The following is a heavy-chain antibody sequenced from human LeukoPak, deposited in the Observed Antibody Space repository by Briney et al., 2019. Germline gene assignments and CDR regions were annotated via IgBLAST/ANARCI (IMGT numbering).Heavy chain of an antibody. J-gene: IGHJ6*03. CDR2: MNPNSGNT. Sequence: ASVKVSCKASGYTFTSYDINWVRQATGQGLEWMGWMNPNSGNTGYAQKFQGRVTMTRNISISTAYMELSSLRSEDTAVYYCARGASSRYDFWSGYRDNYYYYMDVWGKGTTVTVSS. CDR1: GYTFTSYD. CDR3: ARGASSRYDFWSGYRDNYYYYMDV. V-gene: IGHV1-8*01. D-gene: IGHD3-3*01.